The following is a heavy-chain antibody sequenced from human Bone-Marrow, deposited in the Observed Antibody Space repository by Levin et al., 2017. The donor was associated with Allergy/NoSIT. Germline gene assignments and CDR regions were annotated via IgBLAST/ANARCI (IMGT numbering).Heavy chain of an antibody. CDR3: ARGRLAAAGT. CDR2: INHSGST. D-gene: IGHD6-13*01. V-gene: IGHV4-34*01. Sequence: SETLSLTCAVYGGSFSGYYWSWIRQPPGKGLEWIGEINHSGSTNYNPSLKSRVTISVDTSKNQFSLKLSSVTAADTAVYYCARGRLAAAGTWGQGTLVTVSS. J-gene: IGHJ4*02. CDR1: GGSFSGYY.